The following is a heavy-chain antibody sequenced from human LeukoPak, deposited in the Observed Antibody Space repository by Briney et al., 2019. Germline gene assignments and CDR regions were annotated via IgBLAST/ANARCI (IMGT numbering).Heavy chain of an antibody. D-gene: IGHD2-2*02. Sequence: GGSLRLSCAASGFTFSTYAMTWVRQAPGKGLEWVSSIRGTGGRTHYADSVKGRFTISRDNSKNTLYLQMNSLRAEDTAVYYCAKDQEKYCSSTSCYTNFDYWGQGTLVTVSS. J-gene: IGHJ4*02. CDR2: IRGTGGRT. CDR3: AKDQEKYCSSTSCYTNFDY. CDR1: GFTFSTYA. V-gene: IGHV3-23*01.